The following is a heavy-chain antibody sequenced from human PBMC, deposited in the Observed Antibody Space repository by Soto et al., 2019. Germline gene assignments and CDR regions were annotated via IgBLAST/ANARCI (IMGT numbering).Heavy chain of an antibody. CDR3: AGRSGSSDY. V-gene: IGHV3-30*04. J-gene: IGHJ4*02. Sequence: GGSLRLSCAASGFTFSNYTMHWVRQAPGKGLEWVALISYDEIDKYYADAVKGRFTISRDNSKNTLYLQMDSLRAEDTAVYYCAGRSGSSDYWGQGTLVTVSS. D-gene: IGHD3-10*01. CDR1: GFTFSNYT. CDR2: ISYDEIDK.